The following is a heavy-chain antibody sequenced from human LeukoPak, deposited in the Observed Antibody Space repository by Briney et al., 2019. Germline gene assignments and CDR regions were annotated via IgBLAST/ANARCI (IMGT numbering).Heavy chain of an antibody. CDR1: GFTFSSYW. Sequence: GGSLSLSCAASGFTFSSYWMSWVRQAPGKGLEWVANIKQDGSEKYYVDSVKGRFTISRDNAKNSLYLQMNSLRAEDTAVYYCARGIGYCSSTSRHSHFYWYFDLWGRGTLVTVSS. CDR3: ARGIGYCSSTSRHSHFYWYFDL. V-gene: IGHV3-7*03. J-gene: IGHJ2*01. D-gene: IGHD2-2*01. CDR2: IKQDGSEK.